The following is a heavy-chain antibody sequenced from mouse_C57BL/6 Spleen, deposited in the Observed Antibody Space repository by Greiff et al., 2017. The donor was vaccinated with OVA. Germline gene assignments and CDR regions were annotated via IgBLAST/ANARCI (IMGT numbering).Heavy chain of an antibody. D-gene: IGHD2-4*01. CDR2: INPNNGGT. J-gene: IGHJ4*01. CDR1: GYTFTDYN. V-gene: IGHV1-18*01. Sequence: VQLQQSGPELVKPGASVKIPCKASGYTFTDYNMDWVKQSHGKSLEWIGDINPNNGGTIYNQKFKGKATLTVDKSSSTAYMELRSLTSEDTAVYYCARLRDYGHYYAMDYWGQGTSVTVSS. CDR3: ARLRDYGHYYAMDY.